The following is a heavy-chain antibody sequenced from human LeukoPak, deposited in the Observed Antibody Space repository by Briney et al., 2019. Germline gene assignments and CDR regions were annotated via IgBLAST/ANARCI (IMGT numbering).Heavy chain of an antibody. CDR1: GGSFSGYY. Sequence: SETLSLTCAVYGGSFSGYYWSWIRQPPGKGLEWIGEINHSGSTNYNPSLKSRVTMSVDTSKNQFSLKLSSVTAADTAVYYCARVFGYGGYGGDFDYWGQGTLVTVSS. J-gene: IGHJ4*02. D-gene: IGHD5-12*01. V-gene: IGHV4-34*01. CDR3: ARVFGYGGYGGDFDY. CDR2: INHSGST.